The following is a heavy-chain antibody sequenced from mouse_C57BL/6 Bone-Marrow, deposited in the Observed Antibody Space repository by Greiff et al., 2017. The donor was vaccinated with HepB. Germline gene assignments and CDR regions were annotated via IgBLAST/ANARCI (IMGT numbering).Heavy chain of an antibody. J-gene: IGHJ4*01. CDR2: INPNNGGT. CDR3: AREDTTAYYYAMDY. Sequence: VQLQQPGAELVKPGASVKISCKASGYTFTDYYMNWVKQSHGKSLEWIGDINPNNGGTSYNQKFKGKATLTVDKSSSTAYMELRSLTSEDSAVYYCAREDTTAYYYAMDYWGQGTSVTVSS. D-gene: IGHD1-2*01. V-gene: IGHV1-26*01. CDR1: GYTFTDYY.